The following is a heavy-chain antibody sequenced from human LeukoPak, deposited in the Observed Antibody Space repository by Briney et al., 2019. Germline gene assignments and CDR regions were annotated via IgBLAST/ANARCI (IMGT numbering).Heavy chain of an antibody. CDR3: GRFIAGAIDY. V-gene: IGHV3-7*01. J-gene: IGHJ4*02. D-gene: IGHD6-13*01. CDR1: GFSCSGLS. Sequence: PGGSPRLSCAASGFSCSGLSMTWGRPGPGKRLERGFNINLVVIERFYADFVKGRYAISRDNADNSMYLKMKSLRAEDTSVYYCGRFIAGAIDYWGQGTRVTVSS. CDR2: INLVVIER.